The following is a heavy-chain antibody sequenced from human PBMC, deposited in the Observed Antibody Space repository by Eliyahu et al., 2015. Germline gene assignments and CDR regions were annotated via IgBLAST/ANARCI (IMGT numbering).Heavy chain of an antibody. Sequence: EVQLVESGGGLVQPGGSLRLSCAASGFTVSNNWMHRVRQAPGKGLVWVSRINEDGSTTTYADSVKGRFTISRDNAKNTLYLQMSSLRAEDTAVYYCARDMTGPYDYWGQGTLVTVSS. D-gene: IGHD3-9*01. J-gene: IGHJ4*02. CDR2: INEDGSTT. CDR3: ARDMTGPYDY. CDR1: GFTVSNNW. V-gene: IGHV3-74*01.